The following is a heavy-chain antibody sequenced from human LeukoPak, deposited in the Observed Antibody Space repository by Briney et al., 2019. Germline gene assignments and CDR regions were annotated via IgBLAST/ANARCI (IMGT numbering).Heavy chain of an antibody. V-gene: IGHV3-23*01. Sequence: GGSLRLSCAASGFTFSSYGMSWVRQAPGKGLEWVSAISGSGGSTYYADSVEGRFTISRDNSKNTLYLQLSGLRVEDTAVYYCAKGGLDFGGTVYMDVWGKGTTVTIS. J-gene: IGHJ6*03. CDR3: AKGGLDFGGTVYMDV. D-gene: IGHD3-10*01. CDR1: GFTFSSYG. CDR2: ISGSGGST.